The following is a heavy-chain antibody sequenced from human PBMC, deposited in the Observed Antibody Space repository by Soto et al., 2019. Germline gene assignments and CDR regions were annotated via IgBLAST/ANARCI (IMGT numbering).Heavy chain of an antibody. CDR1: GGSISSSRYY. V-gene: IGHV4-39*02. Sequence: QLQLQESGPGLVKPSETLSLTCTVSGGSISSSRYYWCWIRQPPGKGLEWIGSIYYSGSTYYNPSLTSRVTIAVDTSKNQFSLKLSSVTAADTAVYYCARENDFWSGYYAFDYWGHGTLVTVSS. CDR2: IYYSGST. J-gene: IGHJ4*01. CDR3: ARENDFWSGYYAFDY. D-gene: IGHD3-3*01.